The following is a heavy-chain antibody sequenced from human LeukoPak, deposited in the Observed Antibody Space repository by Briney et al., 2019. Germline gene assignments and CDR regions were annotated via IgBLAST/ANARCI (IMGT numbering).Heavy chain of an antibody. CDR1: GFTFSSYA. J-gene: IGHJ6*03. D-gene: IGHD2-15*01. V-gene: IGHV3-30-3*01. Sequence: PGGSLRLSCAASGFTFSSYAMHWVRQAPGKGLEWVAVISYDGSNKYYADSVKGRFTISRDNSKNTLYLQMNSLRAEDTAVYYCARGSPPYYYYYMDVWGKGTTVTVSS. CDR3: ARGSPPYYYYYMDV. CDR2: ISYDGSNK.